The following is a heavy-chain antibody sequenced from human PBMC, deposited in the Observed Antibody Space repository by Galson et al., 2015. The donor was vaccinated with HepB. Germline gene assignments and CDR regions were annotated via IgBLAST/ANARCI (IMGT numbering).Heavy chain of an antibody. J-gene: IGHJ4*02. CDR3: ARDRGYYDSSGNLYFDY. CDR2: IWYDGSNK. V-gene: IGHV3-33*01. D-gene: IGHD3-22*01. Sequence: SLRLSCAASGFTFSSYGMHWVRQAPGKGLEWVAVIWYDGSNKYYADSVKGRFTISRDNSKNTLYLQMNSLRAEDTAVYYCARDRGYYDSSGNLYFDYWGQGTLVTVSS. CDR1: GFTFSSYG.